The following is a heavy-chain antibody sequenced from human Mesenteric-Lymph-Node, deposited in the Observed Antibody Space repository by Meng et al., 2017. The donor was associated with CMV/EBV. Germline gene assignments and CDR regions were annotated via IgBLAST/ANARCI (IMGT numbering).Heavy chain of an antibody. CDR1: GCTFSSYS. CDR2: ISSSSSYI. V-gene: IGHV3-21*01. CDR3: ARAITSIAARPRWFDP. D-gene: IGHD6-6*01. Sequence: SGCTFSSYSRNWVRQAPGKGLEWVSSISSSSSYIYYADSVKGRFTISRDNAKNSLYLQMNSLRAEDTAVYYCARAITSIAARPRWFDPWGQGTLVTVSS. J-gene: IGHJ5*02.